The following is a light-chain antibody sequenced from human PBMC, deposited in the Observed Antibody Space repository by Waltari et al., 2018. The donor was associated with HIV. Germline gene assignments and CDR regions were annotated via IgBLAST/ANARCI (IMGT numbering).Light chain of an antibody. J-gene: IGKJ4*01. CDR3: QQYGSPPLT. CDR1: QAVNIY. CDR2: GAS. V-gene: IGKV3-20*01. Sequence: EVVLTQSPGTLSLSPGVRATLSCRASQAVNIYLAWYQQKSGQAPRLLMFGASARAAGIPERFTGSGSGTDFTLTITRLEPEDFAVYYCQQYGSPPLTFGGGTKVEIK.